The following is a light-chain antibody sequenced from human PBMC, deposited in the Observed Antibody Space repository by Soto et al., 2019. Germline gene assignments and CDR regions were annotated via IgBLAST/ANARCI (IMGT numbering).Light chain of an antibody. V-gene: IGKV3-20*01. J-gene: IGKJ4*01. Sequence: EIVLTQSPATLSLSPGERATLSCRASPSVTNFLAWYQQKPGQAPRLLIYGAFNRATGIPARFSGGGSGTNFTLTISRLEPEDFAVYYCQQYGSSPLTFGGGTKVDIK. CDR2: GAF. CDR1: PSVTNF. CDR3: QQYGSSPLT.